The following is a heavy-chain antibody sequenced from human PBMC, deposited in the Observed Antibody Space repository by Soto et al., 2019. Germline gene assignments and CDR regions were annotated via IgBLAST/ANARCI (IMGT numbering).Heavy chain of an antibody. Sequence: SVKVSCKASGGTFSSYAISWVRQARGQGLEWMGGIIPIFGTANYAQKFQGRVTITADESTSTAYMELSSLRSEDTAVYYCARGRGRDSTQPDYYYYGMDVWGQGTTVTVSS. CDR1: GGTFSSYA. V-gene: IGHV1-69*13. D-gene: IGHD1-1*01. CDR2: IIPIFGTA. CDR3: ARGRGRDSTQPDYYYYGMDV. J-gene: IGHJ6*02.